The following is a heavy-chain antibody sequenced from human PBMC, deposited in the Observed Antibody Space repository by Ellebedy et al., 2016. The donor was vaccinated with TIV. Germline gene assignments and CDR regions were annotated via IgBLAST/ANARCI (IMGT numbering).Heavy chain of an antibody. CDR3: ARGTFTNWFDP. CDR1: GGSIISYY. CDR2: IYYSGST. J-gene: IGHJ5*02. D-gene: IGHD1/OR15-1a*01. V-gene: IGHV4-59*01. Sequence: MPSETLSLTCTVSGGSIISYYRNWIRQPPGQGLEWIGYIYYSGSTIYTPSLKRLVAISVDPATNQFSLRLSSVTASDTAVYYCARGTFTNWFDPWGQGTLVTVSS.